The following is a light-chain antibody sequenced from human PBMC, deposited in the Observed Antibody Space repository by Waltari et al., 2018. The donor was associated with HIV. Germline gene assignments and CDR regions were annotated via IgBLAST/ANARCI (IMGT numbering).Light chain of an antibody. CDR1: SSNIGSNT. CDR3: ATWDDSLNGVI. J-gene: IGLJ2*01. Sequence: QSVLTQPPSASGTPGQRVTTSCSGSSSNIGSNTVTWYQELPGTAPKRLIYSNHQRPSGVPDRFSGSKAGTSASLAISGLQSEDEADYFCATWDDSLNGVIFGGGTKLTVL. CDR2: SNH. V-gene: IGLV1-44*01.